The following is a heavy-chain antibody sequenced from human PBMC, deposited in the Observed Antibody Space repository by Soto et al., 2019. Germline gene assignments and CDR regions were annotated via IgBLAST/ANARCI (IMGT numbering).Heavy chain of an antibody. V-gene: IGHV3-23*01. CDR3: ALREMGCSGGSCYSLHYYYYYMDV. CDR2: ISGSGGST. Sequence: EVQLLESGGGLVQPGGSLRLSCAASGFTFSSYAMSWVRQAPGKGLEWVSVISGSGGSTYYADSVKGRFTISRDNSKNTLYLRMNSLRADDTAVYYCALREMGCSGGSCYSLHYYYYYMDVWGKGTTVTVSS. D-gene: IGHD2-15*01. CDR1: GFTFSSYA. J-gene: IGHJ6*03.